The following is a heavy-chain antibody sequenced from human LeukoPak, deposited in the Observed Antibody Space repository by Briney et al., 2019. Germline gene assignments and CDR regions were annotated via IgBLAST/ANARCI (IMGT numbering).Heavy chain of an antibody. Sequence: GGSLRLSCAASEFSVGSNYMTWVRQAPGKGLEWVSLIYSGGSTYYADSVKGRFTISRDNSKNTLYLQMNSLRAEDTAVYYCARVKYDYDSSRFDPWGQGTLVTVSS. D-gene: IGHD3-22*01. V-gene: IGHV3-66*01. CDR2: IYSGGST. J-gene: IGHJ5*02. CDR3: ARVKYDYDSSRFDP. CDR1: EFSVGSNY.